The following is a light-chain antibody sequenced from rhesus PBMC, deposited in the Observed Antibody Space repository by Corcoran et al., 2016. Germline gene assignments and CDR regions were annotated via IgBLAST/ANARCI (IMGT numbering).Light chain of an antibody. V-gene: IGKV3-24*04. CDR1: QSVGSY. CDR2: GAS. Sequence: ETVVTQSPATLALSPGERATLSCRASQSVGSYLAWYQQKPGQAPRLLIYGASSRATGIPDRFSGSGAGAYFPLTISSLEPEDVGIYYCQQSSNLLTFGGGTKVEIK. J-gene: IGKJ4*01. CDR3: QQSSNLLT.